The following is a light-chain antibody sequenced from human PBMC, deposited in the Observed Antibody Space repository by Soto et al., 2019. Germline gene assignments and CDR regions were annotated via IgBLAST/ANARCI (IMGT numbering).Light chain of an antibody. J-gene: IGKJ1*01. Sequence: EIQMTNSPSTLSAAVGDRVTITCRASQTISKWLAWYQQNPAQAPKLLIYEASTLESGVPSRVSGSGSGTDFSLTISSLQPVDFATYYCQQYTGYSQWTFGPGTTVDIK. V-gene: IGKV1-5*01. CDR1: QTISKW. CDR3: QQYTGYSQWT. CDR2: EAS.